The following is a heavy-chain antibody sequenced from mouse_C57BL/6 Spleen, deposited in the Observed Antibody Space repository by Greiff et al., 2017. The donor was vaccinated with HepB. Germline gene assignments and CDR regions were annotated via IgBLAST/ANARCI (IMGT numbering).Heavy chain of an antibody. V-gene: IGHV1-19*01. J-gene: IGHJ4*01. D-gene: IGHD2-1*01. CDR1: GYTFTDYY. CDR3: AIYGNYEDYYAMDY. Sequence: EVQLQQSGPVLVKPGASVKMSCKASGYTFTDYYMNWVKQSHGKSLEWIGVINPYNGGTSYNQKFKGKATLTVDKSSSTAYMELNSLTSEDSAVYDCAIYGNYEDYYAMDYWGQGTSVTVSS. CDR2: INPYNGGT.